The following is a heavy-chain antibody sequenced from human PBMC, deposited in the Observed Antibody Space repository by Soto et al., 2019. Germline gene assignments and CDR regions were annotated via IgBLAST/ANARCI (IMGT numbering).Heavy chain of an antibody. Sequence: GGSLRLSCAASGFTFSSYAMSWVRQAPGKGLEWVSAISGSGGSTYYADSVKGRFTISRDNSKNTLYLQMNSLRAEDTAVYYCAKGRDIVVVETQDGTGDYWGQGTLVTVSS. CDR2: ISGSGGST. J-gene: IGHJ4*02. V-gene: IGHV3-23*01. D-gene: IGHD2-15*01. CDR1: GFTFSSYA. CDR3: AKGRDIVVVETQDGTGDY.